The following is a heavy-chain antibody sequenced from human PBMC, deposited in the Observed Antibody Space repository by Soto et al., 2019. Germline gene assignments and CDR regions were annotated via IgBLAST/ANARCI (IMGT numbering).Heavy chain of an antibody. CDR2: IYWDDDK. D-gene: IGHD3-10*01. V-gene: IGHV2-5*02. CDR1: GFSLSTSGVG. J-gene: IGHJ4*02. Sequence: QITLKESGATLVKPTQTLTLTCTFSGFSLSTSGVGVGWIRQPPGKALEWLALIYWDDDKRYSPSLKSRLTITKDTSKNQVVLTMTNMDPVDTATFYCAHRVMVRGVRRNTYYFDYWGQGTLVTVSS. CDR3: AHRVMVRGVRRNTYYFDY.